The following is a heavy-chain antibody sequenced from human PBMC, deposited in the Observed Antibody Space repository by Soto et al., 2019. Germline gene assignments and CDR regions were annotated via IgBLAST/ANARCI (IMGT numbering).Heavy chain of an antibody. V-gene: IGHV4-39*01. CDR1: GGSISSSSYY. J-gene: IGHJ4*02. CDR2: IYYSGST. Sequence: PSETLSLTCTVSGGSISSSSYYWGWIRQPPGKGLEWIGSIYYSGSTYYNPSLKSRVTISVDTSKNQFSLKLSSVTAADTAVYYCARHFYGHEIPNSGYSSSWYHPFDYWGQGTLVTVSS. CDR3: ARHFYGHEIPNSGYSSSWYHPFDY. D-gene: IGHD6-13*01.